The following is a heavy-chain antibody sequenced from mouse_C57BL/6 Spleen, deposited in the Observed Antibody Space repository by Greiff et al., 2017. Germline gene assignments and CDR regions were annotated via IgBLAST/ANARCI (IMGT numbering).Heavy chain of an antibody. CDR3: ARSELRDAMDY. D-gene: IGHD1-1*01. Sequence: VQLQQPGAELVRPGSSVKMSCKASGYTFTSYWMHWVKQRPIQGLEWIGNIDPSDSETHYNQKFKDKATLTVYKSSSTAYMQLSSLTSEESAVYYCARSELRDAMDYWGQGTSVTVSS. CDR2: IDPSDSET. CDR1: GYTFTSYW. J-gene: IGHJ4*01. V-gene: IGHV1-52*01.